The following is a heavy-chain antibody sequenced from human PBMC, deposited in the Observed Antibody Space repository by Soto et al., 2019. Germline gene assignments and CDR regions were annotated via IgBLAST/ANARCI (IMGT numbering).Heavy chain of an antibody. CDR2: INYSGST. J-gene: IGHJ4*02. V-gene: IGHV4-61*01. Sequence: PSATLSLTCTVSGGSVGSDSFYWGWIRQPPGKGLEWVGYINYSGSTSFHPSLKSRLTMSLDTTNNQFSLSLTSVTAADTAVYFCARFNYSSSSAPYWGQGTLVTVSS. D-gene: IGHD6-6*01. CDR3: ARFNYSSSSAPY. CDR1: GGSVGSDSFY.